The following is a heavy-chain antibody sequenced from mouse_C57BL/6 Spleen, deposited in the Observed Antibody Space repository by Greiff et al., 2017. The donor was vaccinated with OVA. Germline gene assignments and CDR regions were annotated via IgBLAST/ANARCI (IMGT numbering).Heavy chain of an antibody. J-gene: IGHJ4*01. Sequence: EVQLVESGPGLVKPSQSLSLTCSVTGYSITSGYYWNWIRQFPGNKLEWMGYISYDGSNNYNPSLKNRISITRDTSKNQFFLKLNSVTTEDTATYYCAREGDGPYAMDYWGQGTSVTVSS. CDR3: AREGDGPYAMDY. CDR2: ISYDGSN. D-gene: IGHD2-3*01. CDR1: GYSITSGYY. V-gene: IGHV3-6*01.